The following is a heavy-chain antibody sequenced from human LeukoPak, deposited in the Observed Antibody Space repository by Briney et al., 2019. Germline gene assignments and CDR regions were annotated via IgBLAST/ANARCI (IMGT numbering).Heavy chain of an antibody. Sequence: GGSLRLSCAPSGVCSISDGISWGRQAPGEGRWWVANIRGDGTEKYYVDSVQGRFPISRDNAKNSLYLQMNILRAEDTAVSFCARESPTGGFDFWGQETLVPVSS. CDR2: IRGDGTEK. V-gene: IGHV3-7*05. CDR1: GVCSISDG. CDR3: ARESPTGGFDF. D-gene: IGHD1-1*01. J-gene: IGHJ4*02.